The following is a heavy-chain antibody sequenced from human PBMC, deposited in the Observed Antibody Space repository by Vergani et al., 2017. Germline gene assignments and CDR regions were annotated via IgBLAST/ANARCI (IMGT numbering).Heavy chain of an antibody. CDR1: GFSLSTSGMC. CDR2: IDWDDDK. D-gene: IGHD3-10*01. J-gene: IGHJ4*02. V-gene: IGHV2-70*01. CDR3: ACADGSGSYGDDY. Sequence: QVTLRESGPALVKPTQTLTLTCTFSGFSLSTSGMCVSWIRQPPGKALEWLALIDWDDDKYYSTSLKTRLTISKDTSNNQVVLPMTNMDPVDTATYYCACADGSGSYGDDYWGQGTLVTVSS.